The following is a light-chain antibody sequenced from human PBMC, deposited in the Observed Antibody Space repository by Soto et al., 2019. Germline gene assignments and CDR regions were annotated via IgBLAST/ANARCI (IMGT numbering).Light chain of an antibody. V-gene: IGKV1-5*01. Sequence: DIQMTQSPSSLSASVGDRVTITCRASRSVSDWVAWYQQKPGKAPKLLIFDASTLKSGVPSRFSGSGSGTEFTLSISSLQPDDVATYYCLQYDNHSWTFGPGTKVDIK. CDR3: LQYDNHSWT. J-gene: IGKJ1*01. CDR2: DAS. CDR1: RSVSDW.